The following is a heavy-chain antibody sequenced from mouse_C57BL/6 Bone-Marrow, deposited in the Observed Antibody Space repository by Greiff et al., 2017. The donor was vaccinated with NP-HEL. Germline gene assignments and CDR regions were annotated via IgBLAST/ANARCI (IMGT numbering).Heavy chain of an antibody. J-gene: IGHJ3*01. Sequence: VKLVESGPELVKPGASVKLSCKASGYTFTSYDINWVKQRPGQGLEWIGWIYPRDGSTKYNEKFKGKATLTVDTSSSTAYMELHSLTSEDSAVYFCARAPRTTLFAYWGQGTLVTVSA. CDR3: ARAPRTTLFAY. CDR2: IYPRDGST. CDR1: GYTFTSYD. D-gene: IGHD2-10*02. V-gene: IGHV1-85*01.